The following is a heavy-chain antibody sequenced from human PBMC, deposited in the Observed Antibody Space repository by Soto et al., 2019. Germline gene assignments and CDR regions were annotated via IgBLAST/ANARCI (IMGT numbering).Heavy chain of an antibody. CDR1: GFTFSNYG. J-gene: IGHJ6*02. D-gene: IGHD1-1*01. Sequence: GGSLRLSCAASGFTFSNYGMHWVRQAPGKGLEWVAVISYDGSNKYYADSVKGRFTISRDNSKNTLYLHMTSLRAEDTAVYSCAKDEGFTWTPLQDYYSYGMDVWGQGTTVTVSS. V-gene: IGHV3-30*18. CDR3: AKDEGFTWTPLQDYYSYGMDV. CDR2: ISYDGSNK.